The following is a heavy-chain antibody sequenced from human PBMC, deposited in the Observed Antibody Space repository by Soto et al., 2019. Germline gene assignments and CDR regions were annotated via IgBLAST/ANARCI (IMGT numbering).Heavy chain of an antibody. Sequence: SETLSLTCTVSGGSISSSNYYLGWIRQPPGKGLEWIGNIYYSGTTYYNPSLRSRVTISVDTSKNQFSLRLNSVTAADTAVYYCAGLVWFGELFWWFDPWGQGTLVTVSS. D-gene: IGHD3-10*01. V-gene: IGHV4-39*01. CDR3: AGLVWFGELFWWFDP. CDR1: GGSISSSNYY. CDR2: IYYSGTT. J-gene: IGHJ5*02.